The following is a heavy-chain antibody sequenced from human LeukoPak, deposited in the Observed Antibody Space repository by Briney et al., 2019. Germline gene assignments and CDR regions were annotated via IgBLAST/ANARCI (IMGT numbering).Heavy chain of an antibody. D-gene: IGHD3-10*01. V-gene: IGHV3-7*04. CDR2: IKQDSSER. CDR1: GFTFSSYW. J-gene: IGHJ5*02. Sequence: GGSLRLSCAASGFTFSSYWMTRVRQAPGRGLEWVANIKQDSSERYYVDSVKGRFTISRDNANNSLFLQMNSLGGEDTAVYYCARGFRGANWFDPWGQGTLVTVSS. CDR3: ARGFRGANWFDP.